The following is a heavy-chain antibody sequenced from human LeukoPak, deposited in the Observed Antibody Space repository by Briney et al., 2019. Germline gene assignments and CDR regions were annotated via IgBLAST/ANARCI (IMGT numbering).Heavy chain of an antibody. Sequence: GGSLRLSCAASGFTFSTYDMSWVRQAPGKGLDWVAVVRGNGGNTYYSDSVKGRFTLSRDDSKNTLYLEMNSLRTEDTAVYYCAQGHWCDNWGQGTLVTVSS. J-gene: IGHJ4*02. CDR2: VRGNGGNT. CDR1: GFTFSTYD. CDR3: AQGHWCDN. V-gene: IGHV3-23*01. D-gene: IGHD2-8*02.